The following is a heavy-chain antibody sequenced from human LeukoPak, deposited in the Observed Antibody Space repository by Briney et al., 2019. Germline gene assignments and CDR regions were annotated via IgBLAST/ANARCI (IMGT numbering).Heavy chain of an antibody. CDR3: TKTPGDLWSWYDY. D-gene: IGHD3-10*01. CDR2: ISSSSSYI. J-gene: IGHJ4*02. V-gene: IGHV3-21*01. CDR1: GFTFSTYS. Sequence: GGSLRLSCAASGFTFSTYSMNWVRQAPGKGLEWVSSISSSSSYIYYADSVKGRITISRDNAENSLYLQMNSLRAEDTAVYYCTKTPGDLWSWYDYWGQGTQVTVSS.